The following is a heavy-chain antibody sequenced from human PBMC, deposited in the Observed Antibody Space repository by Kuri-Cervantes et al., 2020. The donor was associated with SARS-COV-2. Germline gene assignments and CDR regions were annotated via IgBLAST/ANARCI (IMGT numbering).Heavy chain of an antibody. CDR2: INPNSGGT. J-gene: IGHJ3*02. V-gene: IGHV1-2*04. CDR3: ARSTPSRRLVVISQGGAFDI. Sequence: ASVKVSCNASGYTFTGYYMHWVRQAPGQGLEWMGWINPNSGGTNYAQKFQGWVTMTRDTSISTVYMELSRLRSDDTAVYYCARSTPSRRLVVISQGGAFDIWGQGTMVTASS. D-gene: IGHD3-22*01. CDR1: GYTFTGYY.